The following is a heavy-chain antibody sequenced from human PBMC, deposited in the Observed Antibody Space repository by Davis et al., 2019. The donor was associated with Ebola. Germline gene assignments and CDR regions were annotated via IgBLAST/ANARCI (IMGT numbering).Heavy chain of an antibody. CDR1: GGSISSSSYY. V-gene: IGHV4-39*01. J-gene: IGHJ2*01. D-gene: IGHD6-19*01. CDR3: ARQSGEEWLVFNYWYFDL. Sequence: GSLRLSCTVSGGSISSSSYYWGWIRQPPGQGLEWIGRIYYSGSTYYNPSPKSRVTISVDTSKHQFSLKLSSVTAADTAVYYCARQSGEEWLVFNYWYFDLWGRGTLVTVSS. CDR2: IYYSGST.